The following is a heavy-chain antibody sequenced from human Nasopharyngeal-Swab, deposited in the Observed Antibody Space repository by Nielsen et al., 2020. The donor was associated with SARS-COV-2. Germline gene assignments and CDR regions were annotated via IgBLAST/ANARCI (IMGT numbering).Heavy chain of an antibody. Sequence: GRSLRLSCAASGFTFSDSAIHWVRQASGKWLGWVGRIRLKGNTYATAYAASVKGRFIIFRDAPTNTAYLQMNSLKTEDTAVYYCTRCGGGCYSGRDYWGQGTLVTVSS. CDR2: IRLKGNTYAT. J-gene: IGHJ4*02. CDR1: GFTFSDSA. V-gene: IGHV3-73*01. CDR3: TRCGGGCYSGRDY. D-gene: IGHD2-15*01.